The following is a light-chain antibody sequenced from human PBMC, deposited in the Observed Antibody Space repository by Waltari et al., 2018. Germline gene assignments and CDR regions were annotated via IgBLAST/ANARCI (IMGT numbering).Light chain of an antibody. CDR1: SSDVGGYNY. Sequence: QSALTQPASVSGSPGQSITISCTGTSSDVGGYNYVSWYQQHPGKAPKLMIYDVSNPPSGVSNGFSGSKSGNTASLTISGLQAEDEADYYCSSYTSSTVVFGGGTKLTVL. V-gene: IGLV2-14*03. J-gene: IGLJ2*01. CDR2: DVS. CDR3: SSYTSSTVV.